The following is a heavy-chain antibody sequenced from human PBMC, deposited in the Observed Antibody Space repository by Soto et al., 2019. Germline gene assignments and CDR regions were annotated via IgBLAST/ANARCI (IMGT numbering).Heavy chain of an antibody. D-gene: IGHD3-3*01. CDR1: GGTISGYY. J-gene: IGHJ5*02. CDR2: IYSSGNT. V-gene: IGHV4-4*07. Sequence: SETLSLTCSVSGGTISGYYWTWIRQPAGKGLEWIGRIYSSGNTKYNPSLQSRVTMSLDTSNNQFSLRLTSVTADDTAVYYCARGQRFSDWFDPWGQGTLVTVSA. CDR3: ARGQRFSDWFDP.